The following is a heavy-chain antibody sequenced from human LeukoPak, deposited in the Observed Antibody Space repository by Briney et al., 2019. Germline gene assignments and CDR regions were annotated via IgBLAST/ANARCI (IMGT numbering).Heavy chain of an antibody. V-gene: IGHV3-30*18. J-gene: IGHJ3*02. CDR2: ISYDGSNK. CDR1: GFTFSSYG. D-gene: IGHD1-1*01. CDR3: ANRVNWNDAPGAFDI. Sequence: GGSLRLSCAASGFTFSSYGMHWVRQAPGKGLEWVAVISYDGSNKYYADSVKGRFTISRDNSKNTLYLQMNSLRAEDTVVYYCANRVNWNDAPGAFDIWGQGTMVTVSS.